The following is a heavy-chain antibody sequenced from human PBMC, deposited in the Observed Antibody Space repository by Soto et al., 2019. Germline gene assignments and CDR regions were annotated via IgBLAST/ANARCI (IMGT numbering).Heavy chain of an antibody. V-gene: IGHV3-30-3*01. Sequence: QVQLVESGGGVVQPGRSLRLSCAASGFIFSSYVMHWVRQAPGKGLEWVAVISYDGSNKYYVDSVKGRFTISRDNSKNTLYLQMNSLRAEDTAVYYCARMGLLHGMDVWGQGTTVTVSS. CDR3: ARMGLLHGMDV. CDR2: ISYDGSNK. D-gene: IGHD2-15*01. J-gene: IGHJ6*02. CDR1: GFIFSSYV.